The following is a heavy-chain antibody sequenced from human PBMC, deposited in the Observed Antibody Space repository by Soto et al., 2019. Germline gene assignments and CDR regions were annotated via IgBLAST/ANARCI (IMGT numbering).Heavy chain of an antibody. CDR3: ARDHVITFGGVIVSNYYYMDV. CDR1: GYTFTSYG. D-gene: IGHD3-16*02. Sequence: GASVKVSCKASGYTFTSYGISWVRQAPGQGLEWMGWISAYNGNTNYAQKLQGRVTMTTDTSTSTANMELRSLRSDNTAVYYCARDHVITFGGVIVSNYYYMDVWGKGTTVTVSS. CDR2: ISAYNGNT. J-gene: IGHJ6*03. V-gene: IGHV1-18*01.